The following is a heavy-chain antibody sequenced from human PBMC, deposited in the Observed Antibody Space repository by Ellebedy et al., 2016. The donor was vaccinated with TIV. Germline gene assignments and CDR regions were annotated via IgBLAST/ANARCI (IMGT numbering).Heavy chain of an antibody. Sequence: ASVKVSCXASGYTFTSYGISWVRQAPGQGLEWMGWISAYNGNTNYAQKLQGRVTMTTDTSTSTAYMELRSLRSDDTAVYYCARGSISLGYYYYMDVWGKGTTVTVSS. J-gene: IGHJ6*03. D-gene: IGHD4-11*01. CDR3: ARGSISLGYYYYMDV. V-gene: IGHV1-18*01. CDR1: GYTFTSYG. CDR2: ISAYNGNT.